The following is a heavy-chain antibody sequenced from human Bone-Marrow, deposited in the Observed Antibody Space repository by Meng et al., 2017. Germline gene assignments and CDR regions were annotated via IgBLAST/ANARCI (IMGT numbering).Heavy chain of an antibody. CDR3: ARPSGRGFGEDIRGKDAFAI. Sequence: SETLSLTCTVSGGSISSGRYYWNWIRQPPGKGLEWIGSVYYSGITYYNPSLESRVTMSVDKSKNQFSLKLSSVSAADTAVYYCARPSGRGFGEDIRGKDAFAIWGQGTMVTVSS. CDR2: VYYSGIT. J-gene: IGHJ3*02. D-gene: IGHD3-10*01. CDR1: GGSISSGRYY. V-gene: IGHV4-39*07.